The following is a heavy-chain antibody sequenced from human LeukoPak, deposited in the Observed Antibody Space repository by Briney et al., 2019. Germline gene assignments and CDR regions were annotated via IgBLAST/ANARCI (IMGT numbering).Heavy chain of an antibody. V-gene: IGHV3-30-3*02. CDR1: GFTFSSYA. CDR3: TGFRGFYGGNSVAYYYYYGMDG. CDR2: LSYDGSNK. D-gene: IGHD4-23*01. Sequence: GGSLRLSCAASGFTFSSYAMHWVRQAPGKGLEWVAVLSYDGSNKYYAHSVKGRFTISRDNSKNTLYLQTNSLRAEDTAVIDLTGFRGFYGGNSVAYYYYYGMDGWGQGTTVTVSS. J-gene: IGHJ6*02.